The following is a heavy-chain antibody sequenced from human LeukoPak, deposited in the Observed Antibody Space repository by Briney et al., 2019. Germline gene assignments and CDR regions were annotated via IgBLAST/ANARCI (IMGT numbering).Heavy chain of an antibody. Sequence: GGSLRLSCAASGFTFSSYEMNWVRQAPGKGLEWVSYISSSCSTIYYADSVKGRFTISRDNAKNSLYLQMNSLRAEDTAVYYCARGASYVTSQWFDPWGQGTQVTVSS. D-gene: IGHD2-21*02. CDR3: ARGASYVTSQWFDP. CDR1: GFTFSSYE. CDR2: ISSSCSTI. V-gene: IGHV3-48*03. J-gene: IGHJ5*02.